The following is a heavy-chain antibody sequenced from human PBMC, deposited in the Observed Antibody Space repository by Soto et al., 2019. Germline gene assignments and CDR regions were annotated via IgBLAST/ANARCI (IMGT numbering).Heavy chain of an antibody. V-gene: IGHV3-30*03. D-gene: IGHD3-16*01. Sequence: QVQLVESGGGVVQPGRSLRLSCAASGFPFSSYGMHWVRQVPGKGLEWAAVISADGSQAWYADSVNGRFTISRDNSKNTLSLLMHCLRAEDRAGYYVAKDRHRGSNDEGADSRGPGTLVTVSS. CDR1: GFPFSSYG. CDR2: ISADGSQA. CDR3: AKDRHRGSNDEGADS. J-gene: IGHJ1*01.